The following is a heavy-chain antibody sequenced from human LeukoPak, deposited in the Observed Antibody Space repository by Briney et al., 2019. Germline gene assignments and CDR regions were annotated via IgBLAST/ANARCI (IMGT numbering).Heavy chain of an antibody. Sequence: PGGSLRLSCAGSGFNFRSFALHWVRQAPGKGLEYVSGMSGDGGSTFPANSVKGRFTISRDNSKNTLYLQMGSLKTEDMALYYCARGNTALGGAFDIWGPGTVVSVS. V-gene: IGHV3-64*01. J-gene: IGHJ3*02. CDR1: GFNFRSFA. CDR3: ARGNTALGGAFDI. CDR2: MSGDGGST. D-gene: IGHD2-21*02.